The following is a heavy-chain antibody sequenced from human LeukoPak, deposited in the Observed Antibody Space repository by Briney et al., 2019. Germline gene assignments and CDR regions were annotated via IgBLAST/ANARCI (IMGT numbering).Heavy chain of an antibody. J-gene: IGHJ5*02. V-gene: IGHV4-39*07. D-gene: IGHD2-2*01. CDR2: IYYSGST. Sequence: PGGSLRLSCAASGFTFSSYWMSWVRQAPGKGLEWIGSIYYSGSTYYNPSFKSRVTISVDTSKNQFSLKLSSVTAADTAVYYCARCSSTSWYNWFDPWGQGTLVTVSS. CDR3: ARCSSTSWYNWFDP. CDR1: GFTFSSYW.